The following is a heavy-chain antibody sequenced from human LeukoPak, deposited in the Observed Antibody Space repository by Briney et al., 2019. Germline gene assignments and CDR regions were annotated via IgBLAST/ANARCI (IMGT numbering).Heavy chain of an antibody. CDR1: GYSFNGYY. CDR3: ARERYSYGQRSFDY. J-gene: IGHJ4*02. Sequence: ASVKVSCKASGYSFNGYYMHWARQAPGQGLEWMGWINPNSGGTNYAQKFQGRVTMTRDTSISTAYMELSRLRSDDTAVYYCARERYSYGQRSFDYWDQGTLVTVSS. D-gene: IGHD5-18*01. V-gene: IGHV1-2*02. CDR2: INPNSGGT.